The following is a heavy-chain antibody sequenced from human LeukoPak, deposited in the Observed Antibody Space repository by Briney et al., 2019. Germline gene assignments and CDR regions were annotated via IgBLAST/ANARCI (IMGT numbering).Heavy chain of an antibody. CDR1: GGSISSGGYY. V-gene: IGHV4-31*03. D-gene: IGHD5-18*01. Sequence: SETLSLTCTVSGGSISSGGYYWSWIRQHPGKGLEWIGYIYYSGSTYYNPSLKSRVTISVDTSKNQFSLKLSSVTAADTAVYYCARAGYSYGPALYDYWGQGTLVTVSS. J-gene: IGHJ4*02. CDR2: IYYSGST. CDR3: ARAGYSYGPALYDY.